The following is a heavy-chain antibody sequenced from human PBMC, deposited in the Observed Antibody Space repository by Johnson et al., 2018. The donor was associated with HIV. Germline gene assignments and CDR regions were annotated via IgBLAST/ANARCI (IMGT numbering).Heavy chain of an antibody. CDR3: ARVMGIGVGGRESGAFDI. V-gene: IGHV3-33*08. D-gene: IGHD3-10*01. J-gene: IGHJ3*02. CDR1: GFTFSSYA. Sequence: QVQLVESGGGVVQPGRSLRLSCAASGFTFSSYAMHWVRQAPGKGLEWVADIKRDGSEKYYADSVKGRLTISRDNAKNTLYLQMNSLRAEDTAVYYCARVMGIGVGGRESGAFDIWGQGTMVTVSS. CDR2: IKRDGSEK.